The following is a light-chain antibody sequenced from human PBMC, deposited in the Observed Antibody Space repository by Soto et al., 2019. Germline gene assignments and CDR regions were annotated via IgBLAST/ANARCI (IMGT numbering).Light chain of an antibody. J-gene: IGKJ1*01. CDR2: DAS. Sequence: EIVLTQSPAILSLSPGERATLSCRASQSVSTYLAWYQQRPGQAPRLLVYDASTRATDIPARFSGSGSGTDFTITISSLVPEDFAVYYCQQRSNWPPTWTFGPGTKVEIK. CDR3: QQRSNWPPTWT. V-gene: IGKV3-11*01. CDR1: QSVSTY.